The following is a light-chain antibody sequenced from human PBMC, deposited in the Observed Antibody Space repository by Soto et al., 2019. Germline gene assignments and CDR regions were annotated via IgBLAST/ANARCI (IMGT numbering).Light chain of an antibody. CDR3: CSYAGRYTYV. CDR2: EVS. Sequence: QSALTQPASVSGSPGQSITISCTGTSSDVGGYNYVSWYQQHPGQAPKVLIYEVSNRPSGVSNRFSGSKSGNTASLTISGLQTEDEADYYCCSYAGRYTYVFGTGTKVTVL. J-gene: IGLJ1*01. V-gene: IGLV2-14*01. CDR1: SSDVGGYNY.